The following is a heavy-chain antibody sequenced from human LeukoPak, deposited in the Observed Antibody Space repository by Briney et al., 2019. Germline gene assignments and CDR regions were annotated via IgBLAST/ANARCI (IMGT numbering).Heavy chain of an antibody. CDR1: GGSFSGYY. CDR3: ARVRRYYYGSGSYRTPSYYYYYGMDV. D-gene: IGHD3-10*01. CDR2: INHSGST. V-gene: IGHV4-34*01. Sequence: PSETLSLTCAVYGGSFSGYYWSWIRQPPGKGLEWIGEINHSGSTNYNPSLKSRVTISVDTSKNQFSLKLSSVTAADTAVYYRARVRRYYYGSGSYRTPSYYYYYGMDVWGQGTTVTVSS. J-gene: IGHJ6*02.